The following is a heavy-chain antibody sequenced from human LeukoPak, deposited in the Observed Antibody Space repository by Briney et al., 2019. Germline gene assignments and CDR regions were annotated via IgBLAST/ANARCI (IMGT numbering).Heavy chain of an antibody. D-gene: IGHD6-13*01. CDR1: GGSFSGYY. J-gene: IGHJ6*03. CDR2: INHSGST. Sequence: SETLSLTCAVYGGSFSGYYWSWIRQPPGKGLEWIGEINHSGSTNYNPSLKSRVTISVDTSKNQFSLKLSSVTAADTAVYYCARLGKAGYSSSWNPDYYYYYYMDVWGKGTTVTTSS. CDR3: ARLGKAGYSSSWNPDYYYYYYMDV. V-gene: IGHV4-34*01.